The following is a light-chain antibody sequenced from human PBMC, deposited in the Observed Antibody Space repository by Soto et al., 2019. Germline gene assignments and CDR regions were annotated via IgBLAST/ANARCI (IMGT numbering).Light chain of an antibody. J-gene: IGKJ5*01. V-gene: IGKV3-20*01. Sequence: EIVLTQSPGTLSLSPVERATLSCRASQSVTRNYLAWHQQKPGQAPRLLIFDASSRATGIPDRFGGSGSGTDFTLTISRLEAEDFAVYYCQQYGSFITFGQGTRLEIK. CDR3: QQYGSFIT. CDR1: QSVTRNY. CDR2: DAS.